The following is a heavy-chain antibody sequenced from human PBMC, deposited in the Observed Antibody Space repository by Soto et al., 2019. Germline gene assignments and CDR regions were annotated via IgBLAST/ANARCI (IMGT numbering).Heavy chain of an antibody. V-gene: IGHV1-18*01. CDR1: GYTFTTYG. Sequence: QVQLVQSGGEVKKPGASVKVSCKTSGYTFTTYGISWVRQAPGQGLEWVGWISAYSGKTHYAQKFQGKVTMTTDTSTNTAYLELRSLRSDDTAVYYCAKDTYGGGHQYWGQGTLVTVSS. J-gene: IGHJ4*02. CDR2: ISAYSGKT. CDR3: AKDTYGGGHQY. D-gene: IGHD3-10*01.